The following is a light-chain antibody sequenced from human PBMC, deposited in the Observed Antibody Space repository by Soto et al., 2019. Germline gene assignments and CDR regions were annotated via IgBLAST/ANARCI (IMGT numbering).Light chain of an antibody. CDR1: SSDIGAYDY. V-gene: IGLV2-14*01. CDR3: SSHAGSNAFYV. J-gene: IGLJ1*01. Sequence: QSVLTQPAPVSGSPGQSITISCTGTSSDIGAYDYVSWYQQYPGRVPKLIIHEVTNRPSGVSDRFSGSKSGNTASLTISGLQTEDEADYYCSSHAGSNAFYVFGTGTKVTVL. CDR2: EVT.